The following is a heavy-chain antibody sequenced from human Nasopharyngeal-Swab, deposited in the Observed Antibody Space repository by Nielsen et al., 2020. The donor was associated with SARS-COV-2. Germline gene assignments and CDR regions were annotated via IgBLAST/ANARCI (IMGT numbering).Heavy chain of an antibody. D-gene: IGHD4-17*01. J-gene: IGHJ3*02. V-gene: IGHV3-13*01. CDR1: GFTFSSYA. CDR2: IGTAGDT. Sequence: GESLKISCAASGFTFSSYAMSWVRQAPGKGLEWVSAIGTAGDTYYPGSVKGRFTISRENAKNSLYLQMNSLRAEDTAVYYCARVYGDSWGAFDIWGQGTMVTVSS. CDR3: ARVYGDSWGAFDI.